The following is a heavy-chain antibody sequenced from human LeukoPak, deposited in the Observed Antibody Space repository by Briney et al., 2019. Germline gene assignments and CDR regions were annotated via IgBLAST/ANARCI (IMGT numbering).Heavy chain of an antibody. CDR3: ARDVNRAASFYYMDV. CDR1: GGSISSYY. D-gene: IGHD3-10*01. J-gene: IGHJ6*03. CDR2: IYYSGST. Sequence: SETLSLTCTVSGGSISSYYWSWIRQPPGKGLEWIGYIYYSGSTNYNPFLKSRVTISVDTSKNQFSLTLNSVTAADTAVYYCARDVNRAASFYYMDVWGMGTTVTVSS. V-gene: IGHV4-59*12.